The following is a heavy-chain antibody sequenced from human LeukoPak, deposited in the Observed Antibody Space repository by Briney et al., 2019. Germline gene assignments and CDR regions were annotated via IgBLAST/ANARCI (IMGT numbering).Heavy chain of an antibody. Sequence: SETLSLTCTVSGGSISSNTYYWSWIGQPPGKGLEWIGSVYYSGSTSYNPSLKRRLTISVDTSKNQFSLNLSSVTAADTAIYYCARHGDASYCYYMDVWGKGTTVTVAS. CDR2: VYYSGST. V-gene: IGHV4-39*01. D-gene: IGHD5-24*01. CDR1: GGSISSNTYY. J-gene: IGHJ6*03. CDR3: ARHGDASYCYYMDV.